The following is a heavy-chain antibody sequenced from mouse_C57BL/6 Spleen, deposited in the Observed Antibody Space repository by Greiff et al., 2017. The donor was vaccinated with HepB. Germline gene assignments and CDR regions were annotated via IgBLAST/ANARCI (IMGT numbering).Heavy chain of an antibody. Sequence: EVQGVESGGGLVKPGGSLKLSCAASGFTFSDYGMHWVRQAPEKGLEWVAYISSGSSTIYYADTVKGRFTISRDNAKNTLFLQMTSLRSEDTAMYYCARRHYYGSSSYWYFDVWGTGTTVTVSS. J-gene: IGHJ1*03. CDR2: ISSGSSTI. D-gene: IGHD1-1*01. V-gene: IGHV5-17*01. CDR1: GFTFSDYG. CDR3: ARRHYYGSSSYWYFDV.